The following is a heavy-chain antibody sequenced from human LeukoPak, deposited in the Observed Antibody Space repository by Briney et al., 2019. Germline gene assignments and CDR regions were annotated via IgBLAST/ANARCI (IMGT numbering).Heavy chain of an antibody. Sequence: ASETLSLTCSVSGGSINSNNYYWGWIRQPPGKGLEWIGNIYYSGSTYYNPSLKSRVTISGDTSKNQVSLKLSSETAADTAVYYCAAPLTTGYWGQGTLVTVSS. V-gene: IGHV4-39*01. J-gene: IGHJ4*02. CDR2: IYYSGST. CDR3: AAPLTTGY. CDR1: GGSINSNNYY. D-gene: IGHD4-11*01.